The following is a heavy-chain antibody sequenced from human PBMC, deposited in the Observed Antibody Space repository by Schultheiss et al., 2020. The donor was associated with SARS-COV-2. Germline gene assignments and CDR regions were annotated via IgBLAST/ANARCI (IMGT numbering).Heavy chain of an antibody. Sequence: GGSLRLSCAASGFTFNSYGMHWVRQVPGKGLEWVAVIWYDGSNKYYADSVKGRFTISRDNSKNTLYLQMNSLRAEDTAVYYCARGFYDFWSGYYSPYYYGMDVWGQGTTVTGSS. CDR3: ARGFYDFWSGYYSPYYYGMDV. CDR2: IWYDGSNK. J-gene: IGHJ6*01. CDR1: GFTFNSYG. V-gene: IGHV3-33*01. D-gene: IGHD3-3*01.